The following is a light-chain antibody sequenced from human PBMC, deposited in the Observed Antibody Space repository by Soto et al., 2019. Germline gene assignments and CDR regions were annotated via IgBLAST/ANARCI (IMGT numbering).Light chain of an antibody. J-gene: IGLJ1*01. CDR2: GNS. CDR1: SSYIGAGYD. V-gene: IGLV1-40*01. CDR3: QSYDSSLSGLV. Sequence: QLVLTQPPSVSGAPGQRVTISCTGSSSYIGAGYDVHWYQQLPGTAPKLLIYGNSNRPSGVPDRFSGSKSGTSASLAITGLQAEDEADYYCQSYDSSLSGLVFGTGTKLTVL.